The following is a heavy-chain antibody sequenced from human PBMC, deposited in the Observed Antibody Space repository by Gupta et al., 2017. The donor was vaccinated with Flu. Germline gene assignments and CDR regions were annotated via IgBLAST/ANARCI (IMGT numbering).Heavy chain of an antibody. J-gene: IGHJ6*02. CDR3: AKTPRLRHVHWLLEAYYYYGVDV. D-gene: IGHD3-9*01. CDR1: GFTFSRYG. Sequence: QVHLVQSGGGVVQPGKSLRLSCVASGFTFSRYGLHWVRQAPGKGLEWVAIIAYDGSKEYYADSVKGRFVISRDNSKNTLYLQMNSLGVEDTAVYYCAKTPRLRHVHWLLEAYYYYGVDVWGQGTTVTVSS. V-gene: IGHV3-30*18. CDR2: IAYDGSKE.